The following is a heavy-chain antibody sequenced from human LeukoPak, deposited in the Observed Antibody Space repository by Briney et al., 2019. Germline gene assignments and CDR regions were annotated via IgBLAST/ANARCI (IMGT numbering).Heavy chain of an antibody. D-gene: IGHD6-19*01. V-gene: IGHV4-59*12. CDR2: IYYSGTT. J-gene: IGHJ4*02. Sequence: SETLSLTCTVSGGSISSYYWSWIRQPPGKGLEWIGYIYYSGTTNYNPSLKSRVTISVDTSKNQFSLKLSSVTAADTAVYYCARGVRSSGWHYSFDYWGQGTLVTVSS. CDR3: ARGVRSSGWHYSFDY. CDR1: GGSISSYY.